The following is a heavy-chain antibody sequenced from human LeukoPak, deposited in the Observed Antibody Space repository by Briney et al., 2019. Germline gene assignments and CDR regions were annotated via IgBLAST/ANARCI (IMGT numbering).Heavy chain of an antibody. CDR3: AKDSSVPYGITN. D-gene: IGHD4-17*01. CDR2: IDGSGGNT. J-gene: IGHJ4*02. V-gene: IGHV3-23*01. CDR1: GFTFSRYA. Sequence: GGSLRLSCVASGFTFSRYAMSWVRQAPGKGLEWVSAIDGSGGNTYYADSVKGRFTISRDNSKNTLLLQMNSLRAEDTAVYFCAKDSSVPYGITNWGQGTLVTVS.